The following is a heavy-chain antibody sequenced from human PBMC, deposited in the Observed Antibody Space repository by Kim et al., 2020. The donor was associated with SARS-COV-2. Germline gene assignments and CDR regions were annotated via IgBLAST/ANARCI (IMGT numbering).Heavy chain of an antibody. Sequence: GESLKISCKGSGYSFTSYWIGWVRQMPGKGLEWMGIIYPGDSDTRYSPSFQGQVTISADKSISTAYLQWSSLKASDTAMYYCARQYYYGSGSYPSYYYGMDVWGQGTTVTVSS. CDR3: ARQYYYGSGSYPSYYYGMDV. CDR2: IYPGDSDT. V-gene: IGHV5-51*01. CDR1: GYSFTSYW. J-gene: IGHJ6*02. D-gene: IGHD3-10*01.